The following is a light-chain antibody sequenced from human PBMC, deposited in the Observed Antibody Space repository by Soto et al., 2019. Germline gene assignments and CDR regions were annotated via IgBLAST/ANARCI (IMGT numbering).Light chain of an antibody. Sequence: QSVLTQPPSVSGSPGQSVTISCTGTSTDFVSYNRVSWYQQPPGTAPKLIIYEASNRPSGVPDRFSGSESGNTASLTISGLQAADEADYYCSLYTSENTYVFGTGTKVTVL. CDR3: SLYTSENTYV. J-gene: IGLJ1*01. CDR1: STDFVSYNR. V-gene: IGLV2-18*01. CDR2: EAS.